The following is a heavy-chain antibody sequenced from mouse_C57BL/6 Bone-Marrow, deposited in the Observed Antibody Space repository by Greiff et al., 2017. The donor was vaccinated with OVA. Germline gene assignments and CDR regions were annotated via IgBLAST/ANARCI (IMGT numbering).Heavy chain of an antibody. CDR3: ARRIYYYGSSWFAY. J-gene: IGHJ3*01. D-gene: IGHD1-1*01. CDR2: IDPSDSET. CDR1: GYTFTSYW. Sequence: QVQLQQPGAELVRPGSSVKLSCKASGYTFTSYWMHWVKQRPIQGLEWIGNIDPSDSETHYNQKFKDKATLTVDKSSSTAYMQLSSLTSEDSAVYYCARRIYYYGSSWFAYWGQGTLVTVSA. V-gene: IGHV1-52*01.